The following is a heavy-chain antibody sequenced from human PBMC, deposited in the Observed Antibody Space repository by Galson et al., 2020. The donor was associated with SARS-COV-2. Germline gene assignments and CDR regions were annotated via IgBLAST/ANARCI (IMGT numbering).Heavy chain of an antibody. Sequence: SETLSLTSSVSGASISKNPSCWDWIRQPPGKGREGPGSTSSRGSTYYNPSPKTRLIISVDTSKIQFSLNVSSVTAADTALYYCARESVGGTKLDIDFWGRGYMVTVSS. D-gene: IGHD2-15*01. CDR2: TSSRGST. CDR3: ARESVGGTKLDIDF. V-gene: IGHV4-39*07. J-gene: IGHJ4*02. CDR1: GASISKNPSC.